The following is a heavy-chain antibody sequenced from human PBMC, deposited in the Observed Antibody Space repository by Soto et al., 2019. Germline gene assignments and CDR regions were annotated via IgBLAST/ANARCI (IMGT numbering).Heavy chain of an antibody. CDR3: ARGRRREAARLPYYYYYGMDV. J-gene: IGHJ6*02. V-gene: IGHV4-34*01. CDR1: GGSFSGYY. D-gene: IGHD6-6*01. CDR2: INHSGST. Sequence: SETLSLTCAVYGGSFSGYYWSWIRQPPGKGLEWIGEINHSGSTNYNPSLKSQVTISVDTSKNQFSLKLSSVTAADTAVYYCARGRRREAARLPYYYYYGMDVWGQGTTVTVTS.